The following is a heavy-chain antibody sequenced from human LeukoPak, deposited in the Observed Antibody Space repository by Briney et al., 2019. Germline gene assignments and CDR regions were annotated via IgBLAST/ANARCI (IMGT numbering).Heavy chain of an antibody. Sequence: RGSLRLSHAASGFTFTDAWMSSVGQAPGKWLGSVGRIKSKADGWTTDYAALVKATFNPSRDDSQNTLYLQMNSLKTHYTTWYYSPTDRFSGGRGWDLQFDYWGQGTLVTLSS. D-gene: IGHD1-26*01. J-gene: IGHJ4*02. CDR2: IKSKADGWTT. CDR3: PTDRFSGGRGWDLQFDY. V-gene: IGHV3-15*01. CDR1: GFTFTDAW.